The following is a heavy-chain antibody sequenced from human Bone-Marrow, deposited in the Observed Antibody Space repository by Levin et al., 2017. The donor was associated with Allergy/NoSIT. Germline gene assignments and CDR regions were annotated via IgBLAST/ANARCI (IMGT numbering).Heavy chain of an antibody. CDR3: AKPDGPDY. V-gene: IGHV3-23*01. Sequence: LSLTCAASGFPFSTYVMSWVRQAPGKGLEWVSTIGDGTYYADSVKGRFTISRDNSKSTLYLQMNSLRAEDTAVYYCAKPDGPDYWGQGTLVTVSS. J-gene: IGHJ4*02. CDR1: GFPFSTYV. CDR2: IGDGT.